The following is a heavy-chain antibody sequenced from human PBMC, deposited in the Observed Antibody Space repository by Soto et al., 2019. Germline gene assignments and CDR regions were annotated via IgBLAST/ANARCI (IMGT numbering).Heavy chain of an antibody. CDR3: ARDGGEVIPAAIGGGYGMDV. Sequence: LRLSCAASGFTFSDYYMSWIRQAPGKGLEWISYISGSNIYTNYADSVKGRFTISRDNANNSLYLQMDSLRVEDTAVYYCARDGGEVIPAAIGGGYGMDVWGQGTTVTVSS. V-gene: IGHV3-11*06. CDR2: ISGSNIYT. CDR1: GFTFSDYY. D-gene: IGHD2-2*01. J-gene: IGHJ6*02.